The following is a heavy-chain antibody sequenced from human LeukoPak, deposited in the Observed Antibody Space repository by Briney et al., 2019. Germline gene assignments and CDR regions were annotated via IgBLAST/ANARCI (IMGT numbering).Heavy chain of an antibody. CDR1: GFPFSTYA. J-gene: IGHJ4*02. D-gene: IGHD1-26*01. V-gene: IGHV3-64*01. CDR3: ARSSGSYDY. Sequence: GGSLRLSCAASGFPFSTYAMHWVRQAPGKGLEYVSVISSNWGTTFYANSVKGRFTISRDNSKNTLYLQMGSLRPEDMAVYFCARSSGSYDYWGQGTLVTVSS. CDR2: ISSNWGTT.